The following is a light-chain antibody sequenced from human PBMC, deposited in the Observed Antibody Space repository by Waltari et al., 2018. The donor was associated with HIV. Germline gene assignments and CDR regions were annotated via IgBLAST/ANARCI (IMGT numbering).Light chain of an antibody. J-gene: IGLJ2*01. CDR3: QAWDSSTVV. CDR1: QLGDKY. Sequence: SYELTQPPPVSVSPGPTARITPPGDQLGDKYSCWYQQKPGQSPVLVIYQDSKRPSGIPERFSGSNSGNTATLTISGTQTLDEADYYCQAWDSSTVVFGGGTKLTVL. CDR2: QDS. V-gene: IGLV3-1*01.